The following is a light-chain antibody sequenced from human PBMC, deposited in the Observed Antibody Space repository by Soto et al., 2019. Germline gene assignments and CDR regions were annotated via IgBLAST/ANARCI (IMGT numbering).Light chain of an antibody. CDR3: QQRSNPIT. CDR2: DAS. CDR1: QSVSGD. V-gene: IGKV3-11*01. J-gene: IGKJ5*01. Sequence: EIVLTQAPATLSVSPGERATLSCRASQSVSGDLAWYHHKPGQAPRLLIYDASNRATGIPARFSGSGSGTDFTLTISSLEPEDFAVYYCQQRSNPITFGQGTRLEIK.